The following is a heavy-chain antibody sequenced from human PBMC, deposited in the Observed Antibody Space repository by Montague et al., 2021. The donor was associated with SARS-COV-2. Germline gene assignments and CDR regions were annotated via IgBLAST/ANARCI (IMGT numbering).Heavy chain of an antibody. Sequence: SLRLSCAASEFTFSDYYMSWIRQAPGKGLEWVSYISSSSSYTNYADSVKGRFTISRDNTKNSLYLQMNSLRAEDTAVYYCARSVDTAMVPLYYYYYGMDVWGQGTTVTVSS. D-gene: IGHD5-18*01. CDR1: EFTFSDYY. J-gene: IGHJ6*02. CDR3: ARSVDTAMVPLYYYYYGMDV. CDR2: ISSSSSYT. V-gene: IGHV3-11*06.